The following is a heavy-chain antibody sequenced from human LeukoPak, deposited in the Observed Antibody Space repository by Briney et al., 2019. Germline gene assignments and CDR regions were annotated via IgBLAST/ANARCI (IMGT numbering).Heavy chain of an antibody. Sequence: KPSETLSLTCAVYGGSFSGYYWSWIRQPPGKGLEWIGEINHSGSTNYNPSLKSRVTISVDTSKNQFSLKLSSVTAADTAVYYWATGGDGSGSYYYYYYGMDVWGKGTTVTVSS. CDR2: INHSGST. CDR3: ATGGDGSGSYYYYYYGMDV. CDR1: GGSFSGYY. J-gene: IGHJ6*04. D-gene: IGHD3-10*01. V-gene: IGHV4-34*01.